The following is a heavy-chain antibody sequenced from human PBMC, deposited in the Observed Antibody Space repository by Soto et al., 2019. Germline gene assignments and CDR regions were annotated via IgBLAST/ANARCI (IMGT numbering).Heavy chain of an antibody. CDR1: GFSLTTSGVG. CDR2: IYWDDDK. J-gene: IGHJ4*02. CDR3: AHRVLRTVFGLVTTTAIYFDF. Sequence: QITLNESGPTVVRPTETLTLTCRFSGFSLTTSGVGVGGIRQSPGKAPELLALIYWDDDKRYSASLKSRLTITKDTSKNQVVLTVSDLDPTDTATYYCAHRVLRTVFGLVTTTAIYFDFWGQGTPVAVSS. D-gene: IGHD3-3*01. V-gene: IGHV2-5*02.